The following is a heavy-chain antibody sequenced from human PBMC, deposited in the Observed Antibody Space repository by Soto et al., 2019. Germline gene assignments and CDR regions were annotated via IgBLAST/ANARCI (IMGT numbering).Heavy chain of an antibody. CDR1: GYTFLNYD. CDR2: ISISKGKT. V-gene: IGHV1-18*01. J-gene: IGHJ6*02. D-gene: IGHD1-1*01. Sequence: QVQLVQSGAEVKRPGASVKVSCKASGYTFLNYDVTWVRRAPGQGLEWLGWISISKGKTYYEQRLQGRVTMTTDTATTTAYMEVTSLRSDDTAVYFCGRKGYIGNLGLDVWGQGTTVTVSS. CDR3: GRKGYIGNLGLDV.